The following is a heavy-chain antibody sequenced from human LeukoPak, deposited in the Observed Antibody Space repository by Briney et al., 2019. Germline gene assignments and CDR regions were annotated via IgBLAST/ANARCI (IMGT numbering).Heavy chain of an antibody. Sequence: GGSLRLSCADSGFTFRSYSMNWVRPAPGKGLEWVSSISSSGSSIYYADSVKGRFTISRDNAKNSLYLQMDSLRAEDTAVFYCAIGRGGSCYSSGYFDSWGQGTLVTVSS. J-gene: IGHJ4*02. D-gene: IGHD2-15*01. CDR1: GFTFRSYS. V-gene: IGHV3-21*01. CDR2: ISSSGSSI. CDR3: AIGRGGSCYSSGYFDS.